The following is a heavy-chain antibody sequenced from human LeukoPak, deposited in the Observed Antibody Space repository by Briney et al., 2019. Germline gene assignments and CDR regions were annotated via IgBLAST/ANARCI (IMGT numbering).Heavy chain of an antibody. V-gene: IGHV3-30*04. J-gene: IGHJ4*02. Sequence: GGSLRLSCVVSGFTFSSYAMHWVRQAPGKGLDWVAVVAFDGKNKYYADSVKGRFTIPRDNSGNTLSLQMNSLRVEDTALYYCARQGCSAGSCYLDYWGQGILVTVSS. CDR2: VAFDGKNK. CDR1: GFTFSSYA. D-gene: IGHD2-15*01. CDR3: ARQGCSAGSCYLDY.